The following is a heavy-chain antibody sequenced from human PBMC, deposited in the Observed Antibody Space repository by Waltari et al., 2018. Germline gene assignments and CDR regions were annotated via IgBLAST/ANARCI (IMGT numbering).Heavy chain of an antibody. CDR1: GGSFSGYY. D-gene: IGHD2-2*02. CDR3: ARDASVVPAATPRPFDY. V-gene: IGHV4-34*01. J-gene: IGHJ4*02. Sequence: QVQLQQWGAGLLKPSETLSLTCAVYGGSFSGYYWSWIRQPPGKGLEWIGEINHSGSTNYNPSLKSRVTISVDTSKNQFSLKLSSVTAADTAVYYCARDASVVPAATPRPFDYWGQGTLVTVSS. CDR2: INHSGST.